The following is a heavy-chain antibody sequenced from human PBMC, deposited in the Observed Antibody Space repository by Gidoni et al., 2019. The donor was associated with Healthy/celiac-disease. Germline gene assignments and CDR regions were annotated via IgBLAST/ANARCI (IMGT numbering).Heavy chain of an antibody. J-gene: IGHJ4*02. Sequence: VQLVQSGVEVKKLASSAKVSCKASGVPFSSYAISWVREAPGQGLEWMGGIIPYFGTANYAQKFQGRVTITADKSTRTGYMGLSSVRSEDTAVYYCAAGLYDSSGYCAKPLDWGQGTLVTVSS. D-gene: IGHD3-22*01. CDR2: IIPYFGTA. CDR3: AAGLYDSSGYCAKPLD. CDR1: GVPFSSYA. V-gene: IGHV1-69*06.